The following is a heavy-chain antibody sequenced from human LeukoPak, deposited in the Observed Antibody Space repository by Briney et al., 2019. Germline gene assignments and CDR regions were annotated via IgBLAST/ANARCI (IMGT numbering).Heavy chain of an antibody. CDR1: GFTFDDYA. Sequence: PGGSLRLSCAASGFTFDDYAMHWVRQAPGKGLEWVSGISWNSGSIGYADSVKGRFTISRDNAKNSLYLQMNSLRAEDTAVYYCARDLLGSGSDDYWGQGTLVTVSS. CDR3: ARDLLGSGSDDY. V-gene: IGHV3-9*01. J-gene: IGHJ4*02. D-gene: IGHD3-10*01. CDR2: ISWNSGSI.